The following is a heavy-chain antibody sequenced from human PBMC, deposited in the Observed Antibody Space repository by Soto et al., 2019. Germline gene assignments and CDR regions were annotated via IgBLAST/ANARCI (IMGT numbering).Heavy chain of an antibody. CDR2: INHSGST. CDR3: ARTLGRYCSGGSCAPLDY. Sequence: VQLQQWGAGLLKPSETLSLTCAVFGGSFSGYSWNWIRQPPGKGLEWIGEINHSGSTNYSPSLKSRVTMSVDTSKKQISLKLSSVSAADTAVYYCARTLGRYCSGGSCAPLDYWGQGTLVTVSS. D-gene: IGHD2-15*01. J-gene: IGHJ4*02. CDR1: GGSFSGYS. V-gene: IGHV4-34*01.